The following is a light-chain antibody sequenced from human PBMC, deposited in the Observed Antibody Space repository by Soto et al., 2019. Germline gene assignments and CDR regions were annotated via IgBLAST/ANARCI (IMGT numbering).Light chain of an antibody. V-gene: IGKV1-9*01. CDR3: QQHNGYPRT. CDR2: DAS. J-gene: IGKJ1*01. Sequence: IQLTQSPSSLSASVGARVPITCRASQGISSYLGWYQQNPGKAPNLLIYDASTLHSGVPSRFSGGGSGTDFTLTISSLQPEDFATYYCQQHNGYPRTFGQGTKVDIK. CDR1: QGISSY.